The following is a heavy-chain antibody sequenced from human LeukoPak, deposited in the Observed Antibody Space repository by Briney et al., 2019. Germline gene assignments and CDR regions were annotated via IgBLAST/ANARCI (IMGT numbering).Heavy chain of an antibody. CDR2: IYYSGST. Sequence: SETLSLTCAISGGSISGTPYYWGWIRQPPGKGLEWSASIYYSGSTYYNPSLESRLTISVDTSKNQLSLKLSSVTAAHTGVYYCARASTFFGHFAYWGRGTLVTVSS. CDR3: ARASTFFGHFAY. CDR1: GGSISGTPYY. J-gene: IGHJ4*02. V-gene: IGHV4-39*07. D-gene: IGHD3-3*01.